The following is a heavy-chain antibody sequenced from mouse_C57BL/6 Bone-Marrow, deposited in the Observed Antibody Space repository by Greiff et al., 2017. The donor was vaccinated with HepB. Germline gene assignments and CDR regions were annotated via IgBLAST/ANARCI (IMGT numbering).Heavy chain of an antibody. J-gene: IGHJ3*01. CDR3: ARGSFAY. Sequence: VKLQESGAELARPGASVKLSCKASGYTFTSYGISWVKQRTGQGLEWIGEIYPRSGNTYYNEKFKGKATLTADKSSSTAYMELRSLTSEDSAVYFCARGSFAYWGQGTLVTVSA. V-gene: IGHV1-81*01. CDR2: IYPRSGNT. CDR1: GYTFTSYG.